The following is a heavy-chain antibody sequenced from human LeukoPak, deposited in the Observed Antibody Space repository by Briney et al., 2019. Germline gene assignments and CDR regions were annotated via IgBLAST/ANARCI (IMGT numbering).Heavy chain of an antibody. V-gene: IGHV1-24*01. CDR2: FDPEDGET. D-gene: IGHD5-18*01. CDR3: ARALPHRRLMDTTMEQHWFDP. J-gene: IGHJ5*02. CDR1: GYTLTELS. Sequence: GASVKVSCKVSGYTLTELSMHWVRQAPGKGLEWMGGFDPEDGETIYAQKFQGRVTMTRDMSTSTVYMELSSLRSEDTAVYYCARALPHRRLMDTTMEQHWFDPWGQGTLVTVSS.